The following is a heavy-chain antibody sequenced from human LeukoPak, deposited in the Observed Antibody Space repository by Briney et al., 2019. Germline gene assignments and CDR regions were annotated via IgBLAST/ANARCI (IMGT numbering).Heavy chain of an antibody. V-gene: IGHV4-4*09. CDR1: GGSISSHY. J-gene: IGHJ3*02. Sequence: PSETLSLTCTVSGGSISSHYWSWIRQPPGKGLEWIGYIYTSGSTNYNPSLKSRVTISVDTSKNQFSLKLSSVTAADTAVYYCARLGGSSWYFDAFDIWGQGTMVTVSS. D-gene: IGHD6-13*01. CDR3: ARLGGSSWYFDAFDI. CDR2: IYTSGST.